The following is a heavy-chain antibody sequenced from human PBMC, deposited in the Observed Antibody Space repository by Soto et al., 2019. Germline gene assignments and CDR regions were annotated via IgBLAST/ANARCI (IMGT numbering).Heavy chain of an antibody. Sequence: QMQLVQSGAEVKKPGSSVKVSCTASGGTFSSDAISWVRQAPGQGLEWMGGIIPIFGTTNYAQKFQVRLTITADKYTSTAYMELRSLRSEDTAVYYCARGGGDTSGYFYHFDFWGQGTLVTVSS. D-gene: IGHD3-22*01. V-gene: IGHV1-69*06. CDR2: IIPIFGTT. CDR3: ARGGGDTSGYFYHFDF. CDR1: GGTFSSDA. J-gene: IGHJ4*02.